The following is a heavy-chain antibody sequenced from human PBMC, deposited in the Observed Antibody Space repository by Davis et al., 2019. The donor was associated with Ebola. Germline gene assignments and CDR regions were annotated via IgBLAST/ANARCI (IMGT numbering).Heavy chain of an antibody. J-gene: IGHJ4*02. V-gene: IGHV5-51*01. D-gene: IGHD5-12*01. CDR3: ARTPGYSGYDLGIDY. CDR2: IYTGASDT. Sequence: GESLKISCKGSDNTFTNYWIGWVRQMPGKGLEWMGIIYTGASDTRYSPSFRGQVTISADKSIKTAFLQWSSLKASDTAMYYCARTPGYSGYDLGIDYWGQGTLLTVSS. CDR1: DNTFTNYW.